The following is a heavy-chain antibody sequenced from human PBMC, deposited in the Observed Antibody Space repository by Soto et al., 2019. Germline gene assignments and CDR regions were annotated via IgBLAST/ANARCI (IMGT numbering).Heavy chain of an antibody. V-gene: IGHV3-23*01. D-gene: IGHD2-15*01. Sequence: GGSLRLSCAASGFTFSSNAMSWVRQAPGKGLEWVSAISGSGGSTYYADSVKGRFTISRDNSKNTLYLQMNSLRAEDTAVYYCAKDRIWGLGYCSGGSCYSAFDIWGQGTMVTVSS. CDR3: AKDRIWGLGYCSGGSCYSAFDI. CDR2: ISGSGGST. J-gene: IGHJ3*02. CDR1: GFTFSSNA.